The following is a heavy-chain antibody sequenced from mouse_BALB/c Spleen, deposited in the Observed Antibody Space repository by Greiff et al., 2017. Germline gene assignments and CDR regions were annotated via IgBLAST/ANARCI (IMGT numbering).Heavy chain of an antibody. CDR3: ARGPNYGSGDY. Sequence: EVQRVESGPGLVKPSQSLSFTCSVTGYSITSGYYWNWIRQFPGNKLEWMGYISYDGSNNYNPSLKNRISITRDTSKNQFFLKLNSVTTEDTATYYCARGPNYGSGDYWGQGTSVTVSS. CDR1: GYSITSGYY. CDR2: ISYDGSN. J-gene: IGHJ4*01. D-gene: IGHD1-1*02. V-gene: IGHV3-6*02.